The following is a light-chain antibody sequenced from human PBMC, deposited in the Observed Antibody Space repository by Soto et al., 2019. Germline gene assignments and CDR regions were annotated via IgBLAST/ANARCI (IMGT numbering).Light chain of an antibody. CDR2: GAS. CDR1: QSITSSY. V-gene: IGKV3-20*01. CDR3: HQYGSSPGLFT. J-gene: IGKJ3*01. Sequence: EIVLTQSPGTLSLSPGERATLSCRASQSITSSYLAWYQQKPGQAPRLLIYGASSRATGIPDRFSGSGSGADFTLIISRLEPEDFAVYYCHQYGSSPGLFTFGPGTKVDSK.